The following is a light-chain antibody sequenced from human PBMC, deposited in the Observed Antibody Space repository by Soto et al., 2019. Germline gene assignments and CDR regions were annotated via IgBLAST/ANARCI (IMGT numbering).Light chain of an antibody. CDR3: LQDYNFPRI. CDR2: AAS. V-gene: IGKV1-6*01. CDR1: QGIRNE. Sequence: AIQMTQSPSSLSASVGDRVTITCRASQGIRNELGWYQQKPGKAPKLLIYAASSLQSGVPSRFSGSGSGTDCTLTISSLQPEDFATYYGLQDYNFPRIFGPGTKVDIK. J-gene: IGKJ3*01.